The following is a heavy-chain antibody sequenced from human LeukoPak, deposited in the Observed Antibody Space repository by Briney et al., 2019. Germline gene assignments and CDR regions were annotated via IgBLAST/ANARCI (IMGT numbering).Heavy chain of an antibody. Sequence: SQTLSLTCAISGDSVSSNSVTWNWIRQSPSRGLEWLGRTYYRSTWYNDYAVSVRGRITVNPDTSKNQFSLHLNSVTPEDTAVYYCARGLTQYDCFNPWGQGILVTVSS. CDR3: ARGLTQYDCFNP. D-gene: IGHD2-2*01. V-gene: IGHV6-1*01. CDR2: TYYRSTWYN. J-gene: IGHJ5*02. CDR1: GDSVSSNSVT.